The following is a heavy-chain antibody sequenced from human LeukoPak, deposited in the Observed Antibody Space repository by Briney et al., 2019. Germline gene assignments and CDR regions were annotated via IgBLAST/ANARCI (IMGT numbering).Heavy chain of an antibody. J-gene: IGHJ6*03. CDR1: GFTFSTYS. CDR2: ISSSSSYI. D-gene: IGHD2-2*01. CDR3: ARIQLNSYYYYMDV. Sequence: PGGSLRLSCAASGFTFSTYSMNWVRQAPGEGLEWVSSISSSSSYIYYADSLKGRFTNSRDNAKNSLYLQMNSLRAEDTAVYYCARIQLNSYYYYMDVWGKGTTVTVSS. V-gene: IGHV3-21*01.